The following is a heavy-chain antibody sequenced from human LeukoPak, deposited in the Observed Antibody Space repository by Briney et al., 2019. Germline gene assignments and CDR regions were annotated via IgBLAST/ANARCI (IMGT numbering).Heavy chain of an antibody. Sequence: PGGSLRLSCAASGFTFSSYWMHWVRQAPGKGLVWVSRINSDGSSTSYADSVKGRFTISRDNAKNTLYLQMNRLRAEDTAVYYCARVIAVADYYFDYWGQGTLVTVSS. CDR1: GFTFSSYW. V-gene: IGHV3-74*01. CDR2: INSDGSST. CDR3: ARVIAVADYYFDY. D-gene: IGHD6-19*01. J-gene: IGHJ4*02.